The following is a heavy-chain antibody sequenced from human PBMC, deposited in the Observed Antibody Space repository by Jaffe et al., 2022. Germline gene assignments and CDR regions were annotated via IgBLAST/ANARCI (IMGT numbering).Heavy chain of an antibody. CDR3: ARDGGNWNDALDYYYMDV. D-gene: IGHD1-1*01. V-gene: IGHV1-2*06. CDR2: INPNSGGT. CDR1: GYTFTGYY. J-gene: IGHJ6*03. Sequence: QVQLVQSGAEVKKPGASVKVSCKASGYTFTGYYMHWVRQAPGQGLEWMGRINPNSGGTNYAQKFQGRVTMTRDTSISTAYMELSRLRSDDTAVYYCARDGGNWNDALDYYYMDVWGKGTTVTVSS.